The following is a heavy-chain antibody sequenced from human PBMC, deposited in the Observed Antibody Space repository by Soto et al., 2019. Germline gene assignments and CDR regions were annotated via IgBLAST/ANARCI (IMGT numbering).Heavy chain of an antibody. V-gene: IGHV1-69*12. Sequence: QVQLVQSGAEVKKPGSSVKVSCKASGGTFSSYAISWVRQAPGQGLEWMGGIIPIFGTANYAQKFQGRVTIPADESTSTVYMELSRLRSEDTAVYYCARDGDYDILAGYYLYYYYGMDVWGQGTTVTVSS. J-gene: IGHJ6*02. CDR3: ARDGDYDILAGYYLYYYYGMDV. D-gene: IGHD3-9*01. CDR2: IIPIFGTA. CDR1: GGTFSSYA.